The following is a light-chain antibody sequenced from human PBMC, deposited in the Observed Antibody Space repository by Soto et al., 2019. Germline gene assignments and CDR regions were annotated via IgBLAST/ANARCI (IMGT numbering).Light chain of an antibody. Sequence: DIQMTQSPSALSASVGDRVTITCRASQGISNYLARYQQKQGKVPMLLFYAASTLQSGVPSRFSGSGYETDFTLIIGRLQPKDVTIYYCQKYNSAPFTFGLGTKVNIK. CDR2: AAS. CDR3: QKYNSAPFT. J-gene: IGKJ3*01. V-gene: IGKV1-27*01. CDR1: QGISNY.